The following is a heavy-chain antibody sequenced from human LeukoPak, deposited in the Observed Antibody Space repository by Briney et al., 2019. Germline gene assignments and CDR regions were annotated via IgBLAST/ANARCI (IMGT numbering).Heavy chain of an antibody. V-gene: IGHV4-59*01. D-gene: IGHD2-15*01. Sequence: PSETLSLTCTVSGGSISSYYWSWIRQPPGKGLEWIGYIHYSGSTNYNPSLKRRVTISVDTSKTQFSLNLSSVTAADTAVYYCARSRPATGDDAFDIWGQGTMVTVSS. CDR1: GGSISSYY. J-gene: IGHJ3*02. CDR3: ARSRPATGDDAFDI. CDR2: IHYSGST.